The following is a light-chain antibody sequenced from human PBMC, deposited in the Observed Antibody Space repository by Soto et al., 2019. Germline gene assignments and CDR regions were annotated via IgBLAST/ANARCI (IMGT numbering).Light chain of an antibody. CDR3: QESNRVPFT. CDR2: GAS. J-gene: IGKJ4*01. Sequence: DIQMTQSPPSLSASVGDRVTITCRASQSISNYLNWYQQKLGKAPKLLIYGASSLQSGVPSRFSGSGSGTDFTLILSSLQPEDSATYYCQESNRVPFTFGGGTKLEIK. V-gene: IGKV1-39*01. CDR1: QSISNY.